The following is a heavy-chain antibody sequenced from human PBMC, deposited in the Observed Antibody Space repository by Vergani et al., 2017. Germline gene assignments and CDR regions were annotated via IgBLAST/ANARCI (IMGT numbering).Heavy chain of an antibody. J-gene: IGHJ4*02. Sequence: QVQLVQSGAEVKKPGSSVKVSCKASGGTFSSYAISWVRQAPGQGLEWMGGIIPIFGTANYAQKFQGRVTITADESTSTAYMELRSLRSEDTAVYYCASPSTAYCGGDCYYRYWGQGTLVTVSS. CDR1: GGTFSSYA. V-gene: IGHV1-69*01. D-gene: IGHD2-21*02. CDR3: ASPSTAYCGGDCYYRY. CDR2: IIPIFGTA.